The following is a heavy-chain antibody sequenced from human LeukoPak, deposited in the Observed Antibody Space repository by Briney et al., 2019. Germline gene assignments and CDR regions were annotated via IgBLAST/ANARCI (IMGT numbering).Heavy chain of an antibody. J-gene: IGHJ4*02. Sequence: PGGSLRLSCAASGFSFSDYWMNWVRQAPGKGLEWVANINQDESEKYYVDSVKGRFTISRDNAKNSLYLQMNSLRVEDTAVCYCARTPGPGPENYWGQGTLVTVSS. CDR2: INQDESEK. CDR3: ARTPGPGPENY. D-gene: IGHD1-14*01. CDR1: GFSFSDYW. V-gene: IGHV3-7*01.